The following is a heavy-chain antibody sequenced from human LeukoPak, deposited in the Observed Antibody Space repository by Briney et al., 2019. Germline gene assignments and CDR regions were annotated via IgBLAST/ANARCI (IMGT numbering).Heavy chain of an antibody. CDR2: IHSSGST. CDR3: ARGSWDSSGWYSPHAFDI. D-gene: IGHD6-19*01. CDR1: GGSITTYY. V-gene: IGHV4-59*08. Sequence: PSETLSLTCIISGGSITTYYWSWIRQPPGKGLEWIGYIHSSGSTNYNPSLKDRLTISIDTSKNQFSLKLSSVTAADTAVYYCARGSWDSSGWYSPHAFDIWGQGTIVTVSS. J-gene: IGHJ3*02.